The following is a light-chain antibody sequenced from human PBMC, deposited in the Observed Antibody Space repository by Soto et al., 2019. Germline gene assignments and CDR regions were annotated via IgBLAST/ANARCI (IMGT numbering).Light chain of an antibody. V-gene: IGKV1-39*01. CDR3: QQYDNWRT. Sequence: DIQMTQSPSSLPAYVGDRVTITCRASQSISSYLNWYQPKPGKAPKLLIYAASSLQSGVPSRLSGSGSGTDFTLTIRSLQPEDFAVYYCQQYDNWRTFGQGTKVDIK. J-gene: IGKJ1*01. CDR1: QSISSY. CDR2: AAS.